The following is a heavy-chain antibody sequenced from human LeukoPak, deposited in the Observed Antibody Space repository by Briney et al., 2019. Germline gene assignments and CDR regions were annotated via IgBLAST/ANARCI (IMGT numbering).Heavy chain of an antibody. V-gene: IGHV1-18*01. CDR2: ISAYNGNT. D-gene: IGHD6-13*01. Sequence: ASVKVSCKASGYTFTSYGISWVRQAPGQGLGWMGWISAYNGNTNYAQKLQGRVNMTTDTSTSTAYMELRSLRSDDTAVYYCAREALSWQLVPYYYYGMDVWGQGTTVTVSS. J-gene: IGHJ6*02. CDR1: GYTFTSYG. CDR3: AREALSWQLVPYYYYGMDV.